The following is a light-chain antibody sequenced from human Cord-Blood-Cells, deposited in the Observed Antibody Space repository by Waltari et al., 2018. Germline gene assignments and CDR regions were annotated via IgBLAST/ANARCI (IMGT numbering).Light chain of an antibody. CDR2: GAS. Sequence: SCRASQSVSNSYLAWYQQKPGQAPRLLIFGASSRATGIPDRFSGSGSGTDFTLTISRLEPEDYAVYYCQQYGSSPLTFGGGTKVEIK. CDR3: QQYGSSPLT. V-gene: IGKV3-20*01. CDR1: QSVSNSY. J-gene: IGKJ4*01.